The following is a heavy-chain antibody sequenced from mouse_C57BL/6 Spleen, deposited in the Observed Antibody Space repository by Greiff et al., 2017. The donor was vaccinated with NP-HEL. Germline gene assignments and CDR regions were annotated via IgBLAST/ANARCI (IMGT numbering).Heavy chain of an antibody. D-gene: IGHD1-1*01. Sequence: VMLVESGPGLVQPSQSLSITCTVSGFSLTSYGVHWVRQSPGKGLEWLGVIWRGGSTDYNAAFISRLSISKDNSKSQVFFKMNSLQADDTAIYYCARNSDYGSSSYYFDYWGQGTTLTVSS. J-gene: IGHJ2*01. V-gene: IGHV2-2*01. CDR3: ARNSDYGSSSYYFDY. CDR2: IWRGGST. CDR1: GFSLTSYG.